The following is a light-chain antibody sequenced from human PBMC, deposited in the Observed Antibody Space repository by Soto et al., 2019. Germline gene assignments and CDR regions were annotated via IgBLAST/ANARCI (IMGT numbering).Light chain of an antibody. J-gene: IGKJ1*01. V-gene: IGKV3-20*01. Sequence: EIVLTQSPGTLSLSPGERATLSCRSSQSVSSSYLAWYQQKPGQAPRLLIYDVSSRATGIPDRFSGSGSGTDSPITISILEPEDFAVYYCQQYGSSPTFGQGTKVEIK. CDR1: QSVSSSY. CDR2: DVS. CDR3: QQYGSSPT.